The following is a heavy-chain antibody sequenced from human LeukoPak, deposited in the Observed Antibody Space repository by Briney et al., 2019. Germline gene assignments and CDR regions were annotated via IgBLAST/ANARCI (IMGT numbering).Heavy chain of an antibody. CDR1: GFTFSSYS. D-gene: IGHD6-19*01. CDR3: ARDPPRPGIAVARTTLPDY. V-gene: IGHV3-48*04. J-gene: IGHJ4*02. CDR2: ISSSSSTI. Sequence: PGGSLRLSCVASGFTFSSYSMNWVRQAPGKGLEWVSYISSSSSTIYYADSVKGRFTISRDNAKNSLYLQMNSLRAEDTAVYYCARDPPRPGIAVARTTLPDYWGQGTLVTVSS.